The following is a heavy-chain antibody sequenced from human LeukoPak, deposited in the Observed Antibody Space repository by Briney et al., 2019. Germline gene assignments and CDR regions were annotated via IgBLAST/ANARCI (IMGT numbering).Heavy chain of an antibody. Sequence: PGRSLRLSCAASGFTFDDYAMHWVRQAPGKGLEWVSGISWNSGSIGYADSVKGRFTISRDNAKNSLYLQMNSLRAEDTAVYYCARVKRDCSGGSCYSYDYWGQGTLVTVSS. CDR1: GFTFDDYA. V-gene: IGHV3-9*01. CDR3: ARVKRDCSGGSCYSYDY. CDR2: ISWNSGSI. J-gene: IGHJ4*02. D-gene: IGHD2-15*01.